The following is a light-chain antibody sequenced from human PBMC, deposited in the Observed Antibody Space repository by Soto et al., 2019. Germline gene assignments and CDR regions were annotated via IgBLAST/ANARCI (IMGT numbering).Light chain of an antibody. J-gene: IGKJ1*01. CDR3: QQYGNPRT. V-gene: IGKV3-20*01. CDR1: QSVSSTY. Sequence: EIVLTQSPGTLSLSPGERATLSCRASQSVSSTYLAWYQQKPGQAPRLLIYGASSRATGIPDRFSGSGSGTDFTLTISRVEPEDFAVYYCQQYGNPRTFGQGTKVEIK. CDR2: GAS.